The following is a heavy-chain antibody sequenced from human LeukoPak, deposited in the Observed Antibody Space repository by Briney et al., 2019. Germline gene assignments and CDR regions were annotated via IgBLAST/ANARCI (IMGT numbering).Heavy chain of an antibody. CDR1: GFTVSSNY. D-gene: IGHD2-2*01. Sequence: PGGSLRLSCAASGFTVSSNYMSWVRQAPGKGLEWVSVIYSGGSTYYADSVKGRFTISRDNSKNSLYLQMNSLRAEDTAVYYCARANWDCSSTSCSPYWGQGTLVTVSS. V-gene: IGHV3-53*01. CDR2: IYSGGST. CDR3: ARANWDCSSTSCSPY. J-gene: IGHJ4*02.